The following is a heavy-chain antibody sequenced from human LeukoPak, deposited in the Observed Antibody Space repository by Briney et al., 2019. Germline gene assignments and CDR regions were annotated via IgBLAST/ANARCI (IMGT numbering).Heavy chain of an antibody. J-gene: IGHJ6*02. V-gene: IGHV1-46*01. Sequence: ASVKVSCKASGYTFTSYYMHWVRQAPGQGLEWMGIINPSGGSTSYAQKFQGRVTMTRDTSTSTVYMELCSLRSEDTAVYYCARDVGYSSGWYSLPYYYYGMDVWGQGTTVTVSS. CDR1: GYTFTSYY. CDR3: ARDVGYSSGWYSLPYYYYGMDV. D-gene: IGHD6-19*01. CDR2: INPSGGST.